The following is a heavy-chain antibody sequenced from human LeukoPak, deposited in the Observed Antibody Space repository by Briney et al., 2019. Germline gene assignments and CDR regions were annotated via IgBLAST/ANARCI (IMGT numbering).Heavy chain of an antibody. CDR2: IHSSGAT. CDR3: ARELGRLVDY. D-gene: IGHD6-19*01. CDR1: GGSINNYF. V-gene: IGHV4-59*06. J-gene: IGHJ4*02. Sequence: SETLSLTCTVSGGSINNYFWRWVRQHPGKAPEWIGYIHSSGATVYKTPPFESRAAMSVDTSQNQVSLQLRSVTAADTAVYYCARELGRLVDYWGRGTLVSVSS.